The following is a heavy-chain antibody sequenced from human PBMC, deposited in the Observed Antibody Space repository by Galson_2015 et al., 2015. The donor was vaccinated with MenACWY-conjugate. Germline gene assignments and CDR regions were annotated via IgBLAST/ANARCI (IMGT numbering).Heavy chain of an antibody. V-gene: IGHV3-49*03. CDR3: SRADHRRCSRTNCPFDY. Sequence: FRQAPGKGLEWVGFIRSKAYGATTEYAASVKGRFVISRDDSKSIAYLQMNSLNTEDTAVYYCSRADHRRCSRTNCPFDYWGQGTLVTISS. J-gene: IGHJ4*02. D-gene: IGHD2-2*01. CDR2: IRSKAYGATT.